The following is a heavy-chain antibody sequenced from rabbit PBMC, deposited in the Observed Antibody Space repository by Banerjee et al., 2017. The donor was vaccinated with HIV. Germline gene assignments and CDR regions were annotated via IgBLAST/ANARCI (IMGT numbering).Heavy chain of an antibody. CDR1: GIDFSRSFW. V-gene: IGHV1S43*01. CDR2: LYPIYGAT. CDR3: ARGLVAGVLDL. D-gene: IGHD3-3*01. J-gene: IGHJ6*01. Sequence: QEHLVESGGGLVTLGGSLKLTCKASGIDFSRSFWISWVRQTPGKGLEWIAFLYPIYGATDYASWVNGRFTVSLDNAQNTVFLQMTSLTAADTATYFCARGLVAGVLDLWGPGTLVTVS.